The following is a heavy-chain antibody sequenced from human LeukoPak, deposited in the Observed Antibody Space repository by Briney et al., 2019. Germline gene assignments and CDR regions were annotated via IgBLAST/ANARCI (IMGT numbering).Heavy chain of an antibody. CDR1: GGSISSGGYY. CDR3: ARAYDSSGQPLFDY. V-gene: IGHV4-31*03. Sequence: SQTLSLTCTVSGGSISSGGYYWSWIRQHPGKGLEWIGYIYYSGSTYYNPSLKSRVTISVDTSKNQFSLKLSSVTAADTAVYYCARAYDSSGQPLFDYWGQGTLVTVSS. D-gene: IGHD3-22*01. CDR2: IYYSGST. J-gene: IGHJ4*02.